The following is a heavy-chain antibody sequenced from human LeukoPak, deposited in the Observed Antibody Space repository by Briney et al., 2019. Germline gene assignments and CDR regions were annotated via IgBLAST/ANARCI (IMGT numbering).Heavy chain of an antibody. CDR3: ARRYFDWFLGAGGSLDV. Sequence: PGGSLRLSCAASGFTFSSYSMNWVRQAPGKGLEWVSSISSSSSYIYYADSVKGRFTISRDNAKNSLYLQMNSLRAEDTAVYYCARRYFDWFLGAGGSLDVWGQGTMVTVSS. V-gene: IGHV3-21*01. CDR2: ISSSSSYI. J-gene: IGHJ3*01. CDR1: GFTFSSYS. D-gene: IGHD3-9*01.